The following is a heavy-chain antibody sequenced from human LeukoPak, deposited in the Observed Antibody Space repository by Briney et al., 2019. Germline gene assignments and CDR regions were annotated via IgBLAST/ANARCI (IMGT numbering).Heavy chain of an antibody. Sequence: GSLILSCVASGFTFSNYWMHWVRQPPGKGLVWVSRIYVDGRTTNYADSVKGRFTISRDNAKNTVYLEMNSLSVEDTATYYCIRDFRSADLWGQGTLVTVTS. CDR1: GFTFSNYW. CDR2: IYVDGRTT. J-gene: IGHJ5*02. V-gene: IGHV3-74*01. CDR3: IRDFRSADL.